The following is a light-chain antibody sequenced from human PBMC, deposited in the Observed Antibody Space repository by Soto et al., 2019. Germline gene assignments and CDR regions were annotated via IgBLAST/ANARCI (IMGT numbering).Light chain of an antibody. CDR2: GAS. CDR3: QQYGTSPPFT. Sequence: EIVLTQSPGTLSLSPGERATLSCRASQSVSSSYLAWYQQKPGQAPRLLIYGASSRATGIPDRFSGSGSGTYFTLTISRLEPEDFAGYYCQQYGTSPPFTFGPGTKVDVK. V-gene: IGKV3-20*01. CDR1: QSVSSSY. J-gene: IGKJ3*01.